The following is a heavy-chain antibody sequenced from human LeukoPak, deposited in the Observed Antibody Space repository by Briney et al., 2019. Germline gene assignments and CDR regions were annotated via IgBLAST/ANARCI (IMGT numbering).Heavy chain of an antibody. J-gene: IGHJ4*02. CDR1: GGSISSYY. CDR2: IYTSGST. V-gene: IGHV4-4*07. CDR3: ARGVGDARSLHFDY. D-gene: IGHD2-15*01. Sequence: TSETLSLTCTVSGGSISSYYWSWIRQPAGKGLEWIGRIYTSGSTNYNPSLKGRVTMSVDTSKNQFSLKLSSVTAADAAVYYCARGVGDARSLHFDYWGQGTLVTVSS.